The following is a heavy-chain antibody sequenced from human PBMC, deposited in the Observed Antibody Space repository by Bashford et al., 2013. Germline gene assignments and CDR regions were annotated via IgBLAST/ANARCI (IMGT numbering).Heavy chain of an antibody. CDR1: GGSFSGYY. V-gene: IGHV4-31*11. D-gene: IGHD1-14*01. CDR2: IYFSGST. CDR3: ARGYGEPITE. J-gene: IGHJ4*02. Sequence: SETLSLTCAVYGGSFSGYYWSWIRQHPGKGLEWIGYIYFSGSTYYNPSLKSRVSISVDTSKNQFSLKLSSVTAADTAVYYCARGYGEPITEWGQGTLVTVSS.